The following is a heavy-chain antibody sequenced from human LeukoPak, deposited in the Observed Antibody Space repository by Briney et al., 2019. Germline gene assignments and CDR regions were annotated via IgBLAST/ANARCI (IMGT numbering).Heavy chain of an antibody. V-gene: IGHV5-51*01. CDR1: GYSFTSYW. Sequence: GESLKISCKASGYSFTSYWIGWVRQMPEKGLEWMGIIDPSDSETRYTPSFQGQVTISVDKSLTTADLQWNSLKASDTAMYYCARQTAMGRSAYYWGQGTLVTVSS. J-gene: IGHJ4*02. D-gene: IGHD5-18*01. CDR2: IDPSDSET. CDR3: ARQTAMGRSAYY.